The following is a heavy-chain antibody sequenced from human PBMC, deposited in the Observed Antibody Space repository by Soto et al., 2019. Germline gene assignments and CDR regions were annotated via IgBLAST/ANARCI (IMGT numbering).Heavy chain of an antibody. Sequence: EASVKVSCKASGGTFSSYAISWVRQAPGQGLEWMGGIIPIFGTANYAQKFQGRVTITADESTSTAYMELSSLRSEDTAVYYCVRGFLYGSGSYPTFDYWGQGTLVTVSS. CDR3: VRGFLYGSGSYPTFDY. D-gene: IGHD3-10*01. J-gene: IGHJ4*02. V-gene: IGHV1-69*13. CDR2: IIPIFGTA. CDR1: GGTFSSYA.